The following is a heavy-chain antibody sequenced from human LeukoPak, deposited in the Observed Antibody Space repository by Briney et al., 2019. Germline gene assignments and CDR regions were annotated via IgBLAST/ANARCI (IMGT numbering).Heavy chain of an antibody. CDR2: IYYAGNT. D-gene: IGHD3-10*01. Sequence: SETLSLTCTVSGGSISSSSYFWGWIRQPPGKGLEWIGSIYYAGNTYYNPSLKSRVTISVDTSKNQFSLKLSSVTAADTAVYYCARGNYYGSEMDVWGQGTTVTVSS. CDR1: GGSISSSSYF. V-gene: IGHV4-39*01. CDR3: ARGNYYGSEMDV. J-gene: IGHJ6*02.